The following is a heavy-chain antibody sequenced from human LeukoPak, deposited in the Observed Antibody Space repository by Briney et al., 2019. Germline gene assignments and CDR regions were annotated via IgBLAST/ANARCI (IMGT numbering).Heavy chain of an antibody. Sequence: SETLSLTCAVYGGSFSGYYWSWIRQPPGKGLEWIGEINHSGSTSYNPSLKSRVTISVDTSKNQFSLKLSSVTAADTAVYYCARGPYDYVWGSYRQFDYWGQGTLVTVSS. CDR1: GGSFSGYY. V-gene: IGHV4-34*01. D-gene: IGHD3-16*02. CDR3: ARGPYDYVWGSYRQFDY. J-gene: IGHJ4*02. CDR2: INHSGST.